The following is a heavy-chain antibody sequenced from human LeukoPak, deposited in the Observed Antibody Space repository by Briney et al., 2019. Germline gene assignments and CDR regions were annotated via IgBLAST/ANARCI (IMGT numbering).Heavy chain of an antibody. V-gene: IGHV3-49*03. CDR1: GFTFGDYV. Sequence: GSLSLSSTASGFTFGDYVVSWFRQAPGKGLEWVGFIRSKAYGGTTEYAASVKGRFTISRDDSKSIAYLQMNSLKTEDTGVYYCTRGSDTVFGVSRDGFDYWGQGTLVTVSS. D-gene: IGHD3-3*01. CDR3: TRGSDTVFGVSRDGFDY. J-gene: IGHJ4*02. CDR2: IRSKAYGGTT.